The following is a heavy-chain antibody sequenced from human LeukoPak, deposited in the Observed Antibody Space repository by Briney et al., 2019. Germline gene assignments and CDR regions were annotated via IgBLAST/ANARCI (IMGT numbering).Heavy chain of an antibody. Sequence: GGSLRLSCSASGFTFSTYGMQWVRQTPGKGLEWVAVIVSDGGRAHYGDSARGLFTISRDNSKNTLYLQMNSLRAEDTAVYYCARDSITEDNSLDYWGRGILVTVSS. CDR2: IVSDGGRA. CDR1: GFTFSTYG. V-gene: IGHV3-33*05. D-gene: IGHD7-27*01. J-gene: IGHJ4*02. CDR3: ARDSITEDNSLDY.